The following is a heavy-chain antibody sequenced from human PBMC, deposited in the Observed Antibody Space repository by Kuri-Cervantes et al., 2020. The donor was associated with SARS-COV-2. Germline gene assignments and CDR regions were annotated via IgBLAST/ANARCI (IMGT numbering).Heavy chain of an antibody. CDR3: ARDGGTSIAAAGMEYAFDI. V-gene: IGHV4-4*07. J-gene: IGHJ3*02. CDR2: IYTSGST. Sequence: GSLRLSCTVSGGSISSYYWSWIRQPAGKGLEWIGRIYTSGSTNCNPSLKSRVTMSVDTSKNQFSLKLSSVTAADTAVYYCARDGGTSIAAAGMEYAFDIWGQVTMVTVSS. D-gene: IGHD6-13*01. CDR1: GGSISSYY.